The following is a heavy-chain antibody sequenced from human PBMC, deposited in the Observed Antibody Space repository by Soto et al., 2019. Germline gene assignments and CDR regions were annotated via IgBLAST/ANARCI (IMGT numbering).Heavy chain of an antibody. J-gene: IGHJ4*02. V-gene: IGHV1-18*01. D-gene: IGHD3-9*01. CDR2: ISAYNGNT. CDR1: GYTFTSYG. CDR3: ARGGYDILTGYDTPSVFDY. Sequence: ASVNVSCKASGYTFTSYGIRWVRQAPGQGLEWMGWISAYNGNTNYAQKLQGRVTMTTDTFTSTAYMELRSLRSDDTAVYYCARGGYDILTGYDTPSVFDYWGQGTLVTVSS.